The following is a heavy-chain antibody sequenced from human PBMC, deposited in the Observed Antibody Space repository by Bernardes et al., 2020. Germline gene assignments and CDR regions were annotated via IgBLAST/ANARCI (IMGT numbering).Heavy chain of an antibody. J-gene: IGHJ3*02. Sequence: GGSLRLSRVASGFTFSSYAMSWVRQAPGKGLEWVSTISGRDGSTYFADSVKGRFTISRDNSKSTLYVQMSSLRAEDTAVYYCAKNSRLDIGYDGDAFDIWGQGTMVTVSS. V-gene: IGHV3-23*01. D-gene: IGHD5-12*01. CDR3: AKNSRLDIGYDGDAFDI. CDR1: GFTFSSYA. CDR2: ISGRDGST.